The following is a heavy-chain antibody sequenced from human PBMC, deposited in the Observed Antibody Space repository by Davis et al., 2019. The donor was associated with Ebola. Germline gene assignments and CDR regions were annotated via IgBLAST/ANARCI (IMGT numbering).Heavy chain of an antibody. CDR2: ISWNSGSI. J-gene: IGHJ6*02. CDR3: ARAFVTIFGVVDYGMDV. CDR1: GFTFDDYA. Sequence: GGSLRLSCAASGFTFDDYAMHWVRQAPGKGLEWVSGISWNSGSIGYADSVKGRFTISRDNSKNSLYLQMNSLRAEDTAVYYCARAFVTIFGVVDYGMDVWGQGTTVTVSS. D-gene: IGHD3-3*01. V-gene: IGHV3-9*01.